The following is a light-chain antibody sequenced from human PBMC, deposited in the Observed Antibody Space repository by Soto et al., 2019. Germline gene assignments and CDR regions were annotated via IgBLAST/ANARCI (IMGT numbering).Light chain of an antibody. CDR3: AAWDDSLNVWV. Sequence: QSVLTQSPSASGTPGQRVTISCSGGSSNIGSNTLNWYQHVPGTAPRDLIYNNNQRPSGVADRFSGSKSGTSASLAISGLQSEDEADYYCAAWDDSLNVWVFGGGTKVTVL. J-gene: IGLJ3*02. V-gene: IGLV1-44*01. CDR1: SSNIGSNT. CDR2: NNN.